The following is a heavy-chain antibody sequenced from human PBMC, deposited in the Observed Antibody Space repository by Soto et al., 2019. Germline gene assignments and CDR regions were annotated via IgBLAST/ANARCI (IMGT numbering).Heavy chain of an antibody. Sequence: GASVKVSCKASGGTFSSYGIGWVRQAPGQGLEWMGWISAYNGNTNYAQKLQGRVTMTTDTSTSTAYMELRSLRSDDTAVYYCARSDLEWLLYRSPTFDPWGQGTLVTVSS. V-gene: IGHV1-18*01. CDR1: GGTFSSYG. CDR2: ISAYNGNT. J-gene: IGHJ5*02. D-gene: IGHD3-3*01. CDR3: ARSDLEWLLYRSPTFDP.